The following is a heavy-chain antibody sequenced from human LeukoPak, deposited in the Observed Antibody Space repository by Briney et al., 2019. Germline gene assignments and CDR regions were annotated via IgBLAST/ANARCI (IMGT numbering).Heavy chain of an antibody. CDR1: GFGFSSYD. D-gene: IGHD3-22*01. Sequence: PGGSLRLSCAASGFGFSSYDMHWVRQVTGKGLEWVSAVGTSGDTYYPDSVKGRFTISRDNAKNSLDLQMNSLRADDTAVYYCARGYYDPTDYFYGMDVWGQGTTVTVS. CDR2: VGTSGDT. V-gene: IGHV3-13*01. CDR3: ARGYYDPTDYFYGMDV. J-gene: IGHJ6*02.